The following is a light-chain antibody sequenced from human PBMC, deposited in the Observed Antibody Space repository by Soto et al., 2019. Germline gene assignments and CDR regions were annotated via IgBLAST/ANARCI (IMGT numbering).Light chain of an antibody. CDR3: GAWDSSLMGVV. J-gene: IGLJ2*01. V-gene: IGLV1-51*01. CDR2: DNN. Sequence: QSALTQPASVSGSPGQSITISCTGTSSDVGGYNYVSWYQQLPGTAPKLLIYDNNKRPSGIPDRFSGSKSATSATLDITALQTGDEADYYCGAWDSSLMGVVFGGGTKLTVL. CDR1: SSDVGGYNY.